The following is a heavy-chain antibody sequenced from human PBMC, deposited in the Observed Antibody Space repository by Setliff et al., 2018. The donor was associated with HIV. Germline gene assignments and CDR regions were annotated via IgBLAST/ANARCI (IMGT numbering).Heavy chain of an antibody. V-gene: IGHV3-7*01. Sequence: GSLRLSCTASGFSFSNYWMSWVRQAPGKGLEWVANIKEDGSQKYYADSVKGRFTISRDNAKNSLYLQMNSLRAEDAAVYYCARGYCSSTSCLYYFDYWGQGTLVTVSS. D-gene: IGHD2-2*01. CDR3: ARGYCSSTSCLYYFDY. CDR2: IKEDGSQK. J-gene: IGHJ4*02. CDR1: GFSFSNYW.